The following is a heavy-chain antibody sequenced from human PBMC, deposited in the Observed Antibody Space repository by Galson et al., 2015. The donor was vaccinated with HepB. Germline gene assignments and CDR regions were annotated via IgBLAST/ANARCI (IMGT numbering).Heavy chain of an antibody. V-gene: IGHV2-70*11. CDR1: GFSLSTSGMC. CDR2: IDWDGDK. CDR3: ARIRGVAAAGTGYYYYGMDV. D-gene: IGHD6-13*01. Sequence: PALVKPTQTLTLTCTFSGFSLSTSGMCVSWIRQPPGKALEWLARIDWDGDKYYSTSLKTRLTISKDTSKNQVVLTMTNMDPVDTATYYCARIRGVAAAGTGYYYYGMDVWGQGTTVTVSS. J-gene: IGHJ6*02.